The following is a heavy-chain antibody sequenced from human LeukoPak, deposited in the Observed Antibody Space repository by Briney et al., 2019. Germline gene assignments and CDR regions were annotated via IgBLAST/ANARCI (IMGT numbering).Heavy chain of an antibody. CDR1: GLSLSTSGVG. J-gene: IGHJ4*02. D-gene: IGHD6-13*01. Sequence: SGPTLVKPTQTLTLTCTFSGLSLSTSGVGVCWIRQPPGKALEWLALIYWDDDKRYSPSPKSRLTITKDTSKNQVVLTVTNMDPVDTATYYCAHTSRSSSWSKFDFWGQGTLVTVSS. V-gene: IGHV2-5*02. CDR3: AHTSRSSSWSKFDF. CDR2: IYWDDDK.